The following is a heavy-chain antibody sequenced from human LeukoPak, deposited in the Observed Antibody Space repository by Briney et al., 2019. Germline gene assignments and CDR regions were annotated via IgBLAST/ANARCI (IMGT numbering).Heavy chain of an antibody. Sequence: GSLRVSCAASGYTFTSYNMHWVRQAPGQGLEWVGLINPSGGSTNYAHTFQGRVTIPRDTSTSTVYMELSSLRSEDTAVYYCARAVVVVAGDDTFDIRGQGTMVTVSS. J-gene: IGHJ3*02. V-gene: IGHV1-46*01. D-gene: IGHD2-15*01. CDR3: ARAVVVVAGDDTFDI. CDR2: INPSGGST. CDR1: GYTFTSYN.